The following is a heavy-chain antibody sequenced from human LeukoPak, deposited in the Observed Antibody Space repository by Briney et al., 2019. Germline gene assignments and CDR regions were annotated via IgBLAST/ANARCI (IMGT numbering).Heavy chain of an antibody. CDR2: IRYGGSNK. Sequence: GGSLRLSCAASGFTFSSYGMHWVRRAPGKGLEWVAFIRYGGSNKYYADSVKGRFTISRDNSKNTLYLQMNSLRAEDTAVYYCARDMAQVGATPLDYWGQGTLVTVSS. V-gene: IGHV3-30*02. D-gene: IGHD1-26*01. CDR3: ARDMAQVGATPLDY. J-gene: IGHJ4*02. CDR1: GFTFSSYG.